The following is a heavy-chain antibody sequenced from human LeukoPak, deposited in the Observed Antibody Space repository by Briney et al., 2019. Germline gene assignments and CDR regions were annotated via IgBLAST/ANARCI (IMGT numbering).Heavy chain of an antibody. J-gene: IGHJ4*02. CDR1: GGSFSGYY. CDR2: INHSGST. Sequence: KPSETLSLTCAVYGGSFSGYYWSWIRQPPGKGLEWIGEINHSGSTNYNPSLKSRVTISVDTSKNQFSLKLSSVTAADTAVYYCASRAAGYYAILTGYYGDFDYWGQGTLVTVSS. V-gene: IGHV4-34*01. D-gene: IGHD3-9*01. CDR3: ASRAAGYYAILTGYYGDFDY.